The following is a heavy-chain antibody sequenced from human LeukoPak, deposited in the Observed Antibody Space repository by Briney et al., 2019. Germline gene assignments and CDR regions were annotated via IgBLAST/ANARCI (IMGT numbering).Heavy chain of an antibody. CDR3: ATYDSSGPYFDY. J-gene: IGHJ4*02. D-gene: IGHD3-22*01. Sequence: SVKVSCKASGGTFSSYATSWVRQAPGQGLEWMGRIIPILGIANYAQKFQGRVTITADKSTSTAYMELSSLRSEDTAVYYCATYDSSGPYFDYWGQGTLVTVSS. V-gene: IGHV1-69*04. CDR1: GGTFSSYA. CDR2: IIPILGIA.